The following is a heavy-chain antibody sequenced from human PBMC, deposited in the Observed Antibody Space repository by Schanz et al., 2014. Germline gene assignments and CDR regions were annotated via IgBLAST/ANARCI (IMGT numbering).Heavy chain of an antibody. CDR3: AKERIAAAWTFDY. Sequence: EVQLVESGGGLVQPGRSLRLSCAASGFTFDDHAMHWVRQVPGKGLEWVSGITWNSGSINYADSVKGRFTTSRDNAKNTLYLQMNSLRAEDTAVYYCAKERIAAAWTFDYWGQGTLVTVSS. D-gene: IGHD6-13*01. J-gene: IGHJ4*02. CDR2: ITWNSGSI. CDR1: GFTFDDHA. V-gene: IGHV3-9*01.